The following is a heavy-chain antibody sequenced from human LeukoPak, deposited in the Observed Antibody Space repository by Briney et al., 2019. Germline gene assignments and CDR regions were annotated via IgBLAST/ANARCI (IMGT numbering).Heavy chain of an antibody. CDR1: AFTFSTYA. J-gene: IGHJ4*02. CDR3: ARGGSSWQIDY. V-gene: IGHV3-23*01. CDR2: ISSGGGTT. Sequence: PGGSLRLSCAASAFTFSTYAMNWVRQAPGKGLEWVSSISSGGGTTYYADSVKGRFTISRDNSKNTLYLQMNSLRAEDTAVYYCARGGSSWQIDYWGQGTLVTVSS. D-gene: IGHD6-13*01.